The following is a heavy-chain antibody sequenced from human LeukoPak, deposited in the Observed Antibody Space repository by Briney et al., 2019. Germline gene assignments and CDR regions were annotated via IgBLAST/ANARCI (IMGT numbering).Heavy chain of an antibody. V-gene: IGHV4-38-2*02. CDR2: IYHSGST. CDR1: GYSISSGYY. J-gene: IGHJ1*01. CDR3: ARDDHYSSSWYGVEH. Sequence: PSETLSLTCTVSGYSISSGYYWGWIRRPPGKGLEWIGSIYHSGSTYYNPSLKSRVTISVDTSKNQFSLKLSSVTAADTAVYYCARDDHYSSSWYGVEHWGQGTLVTVSS. D-gene: IGHD6-13*01.